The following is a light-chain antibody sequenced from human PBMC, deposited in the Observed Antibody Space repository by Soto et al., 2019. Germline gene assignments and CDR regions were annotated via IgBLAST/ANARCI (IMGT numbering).Light chain of an antibody. Sequence: EIVMTQSPATLSVSPGERAALSCRASQGIGSTLAWYQQKPGQTPRLLIYDASRGATGIPDRFSGSGSGTDFTLTISSLQSEDSAVYYCQQYHNWPPITFGQGTRLEIK. J-gene: IGKJ5*01. CDR1: QGIGST. V-gene: IGKV3D-15*01. CDR3: QQYHNWPPIT. CDR2: DAS.